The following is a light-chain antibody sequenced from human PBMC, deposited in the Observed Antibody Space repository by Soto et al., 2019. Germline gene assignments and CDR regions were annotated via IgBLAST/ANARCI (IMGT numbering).Light chain of an antibody. J-gene: IGLJ2*01. CDR2: GNS. V-gene: IGLV1-40*01. CDR1: SSNIGAGYD. CDR3: QSYDSSLSGVV. Sequence: QSVLTQPPSVSGAPGQRVTISCTGSSSNIGAGYDVHVYQQLPGTAPKLLIYGNSNRPSGVPDRFSGSKSGTSASLAITGLQAEDEADYYCQSYDSSLSGVVFGGGTKLTV.